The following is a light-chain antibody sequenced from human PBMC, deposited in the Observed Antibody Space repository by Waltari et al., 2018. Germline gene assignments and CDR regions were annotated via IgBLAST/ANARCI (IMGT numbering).Light chain of an antibody. J-gene: IGKJ2*01. CDR3: QQYGNSPRYT. Sequence: EIVLTQSPDTLSLSPGERATLSCRASQSVSGSYLAWYQQKPGQAPRLLIYGASSRAPGVPDRFGGSGSGTDFTLTISRLEPEDFAVYYCQQYGNSPRYTFGQGTKLEIK. CDR1: QSVSGSY. V-gene: IGKV3-20*01. CDR2: GAS.